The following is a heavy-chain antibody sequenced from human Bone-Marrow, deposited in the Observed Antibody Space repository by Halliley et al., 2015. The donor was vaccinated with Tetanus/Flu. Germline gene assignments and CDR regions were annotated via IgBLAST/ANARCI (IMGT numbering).Heavy chain of an antibody. CDR2: IYYSGTP. Sequence: LEWIGYIYYSGTPYYNPSLKSRLPMSVDTSKNQFSLKLGSVTAADTAVYYCARADTATTPNMDVWGQGTTVTVSS. J-gene: IGHJ6*02. D-gene: IGHD5-18*01. V-gene: IGHV4-31*02. CDR3: ARADTATTPNMDV.